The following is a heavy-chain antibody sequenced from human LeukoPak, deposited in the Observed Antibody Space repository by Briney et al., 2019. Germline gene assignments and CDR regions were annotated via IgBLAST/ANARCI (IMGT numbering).Heavy chain of an antibody. V-gene: IGHV4-59*01. D-gene: IGHD3-16*01. J-gene: IGHJ4*02. CDR3: TRGAGWLIDY. CDR2: FYNSGRS. Sequence: SGTVSLTCTVSDDSISDYYRGWIRQPPGKGLEWIGYFYNSGRSTYNPSLKSRVTISADTSKNHFSLKLNSVTTADTAVYYCTRGAGWLIDYWGQRILVTVSS. CDR1: DDSISDYY.